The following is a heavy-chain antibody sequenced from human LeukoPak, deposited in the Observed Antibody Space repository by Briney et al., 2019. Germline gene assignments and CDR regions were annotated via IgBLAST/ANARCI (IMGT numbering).Heavy chain of an antibody. D-gene: IGHD3-10*01. V-gene: IGHV3-21*01. CDR3: ARVSFAMVRGSQHNDY. J-gene: IGHJ4*02. CDR2: ISTSSSYI. Sequence: PGGSLRLSCAASGFTFSSYNMKWVRQAPGKGLEWVSSISTSSSYIYYADSVKGRFTISRDNAKNSLYLQMNSLRAEDTAVYYCARVSFAMVRGSQHNDYWGQGTLVTVSS. CDR1: GFTFSSYN.